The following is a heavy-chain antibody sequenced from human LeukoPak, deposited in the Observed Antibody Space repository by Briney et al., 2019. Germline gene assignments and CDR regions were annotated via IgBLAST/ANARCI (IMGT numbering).Heavy chain of an antibody. D-gene: IGHD2-15*01. CDR3: AALEDDYADY. J-gene: IGHJ4*02. V-gene: IGHV3-74*01. CDR2: INSRGSST. CDR1: GFTFSRYW. Sequence: PGGSLRLSCAASGFTFSRYWMHWVRQAPGQGLVWVSRINSRGSSTNYAGSVKGRFTISRDNAKNTLYLQMNTLRVEDTAVYYCAALEDDYADYWGQGTLVTVSS.